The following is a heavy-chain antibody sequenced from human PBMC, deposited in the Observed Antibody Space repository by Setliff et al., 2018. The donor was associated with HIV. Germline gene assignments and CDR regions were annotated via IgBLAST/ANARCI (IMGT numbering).Heavy chain of an antibody. J-gene: IGHJ4*02. V-gene: IGHV4-59*02. CDR3: ATDPTSYCTGGNCHSGRFAS. D-gene: IGHD2-15*01. CDR1: GGSVNGHY. CDR2: ISYSGST. Sequence: PSETLSLTCTVSGGSVNGHYWNWIRLTPGKGLEWIGSISYSGSTNYNPSLKSRVTISVDTSGNEFSLKLSSVTAADTAVYYCATDPTSYCTGGNCHSGRFASWGQGTLVTVSS.